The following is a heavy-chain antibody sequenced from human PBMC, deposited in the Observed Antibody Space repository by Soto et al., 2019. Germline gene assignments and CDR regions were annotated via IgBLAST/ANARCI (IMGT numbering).Heavy chain of an antibody. CDR3: ARLAIFGVVNGAWFDP. V-gene: IGHV4-39*01. D-gene: IGHD3-3*01. CDR2: IYYSGST. Sequence: PSETLSLTCTVSGGSISSSSYYWGWIRQPPGEGLEWIGSIYYSGSTYYNPSLKSRVTISVDTSKNQFSLKLSSVTAADTAVYYCARLAIFGVVNGAWFDPWGQGTLVTVSS. CDR1: GGSISSSSYY. J-gene: IGHJ5*02.